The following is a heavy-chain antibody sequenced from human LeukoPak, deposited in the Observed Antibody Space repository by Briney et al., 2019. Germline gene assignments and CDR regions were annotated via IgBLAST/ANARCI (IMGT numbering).Heavy chain of an antibody. Sequence: GGSLRLSCAASGFTVDSNYLSWVRQAPGKGLEWVAVISYDGSDKYYADSVKGRFTISRDNSKKMLYLQMNSLRVEDTAVYFCARDSTRGCSSTTCYLSFDFDYWGQGTLVTVSS. D-gene: IGHD2-2*01. V-gene: IGHV3-30*03. CDR1: GFTVDSNY. CDR3: ARDSTRGCSSTTCYLSFDFDY. J-gene: IGHJ4*02. CDR2: ISYDGSDK.